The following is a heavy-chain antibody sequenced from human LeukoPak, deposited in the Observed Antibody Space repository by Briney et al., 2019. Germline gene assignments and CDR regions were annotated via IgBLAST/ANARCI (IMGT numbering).Heavy chain of an antibody. V-gene: IGHV3-48*01. CDR1: GFTFSSYS. J-gene: IGHJ5*02. CDR2: ISSSSSTI. Sequence: SGGSLRLSCAASGFTFSSYSMNWVRQAPGKGLEWVSYISSSSSTIYYADSVKGRFTISRDNAKNSLYLQMNSLRAEDTAVYYCVRDLVSTVTNNWFDPWGQGTLVTVSS. D-gene: IGHD4-11*01. CDR3: VRDLVSTVTNNWFDP.